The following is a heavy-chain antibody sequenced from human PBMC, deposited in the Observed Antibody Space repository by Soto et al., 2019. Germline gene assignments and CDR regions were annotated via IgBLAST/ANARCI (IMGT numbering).Heavy chain of an antibody. CDR2: ISYDGSNK. V-gene: IGHV3-30-3*01. J-gene: IGHJ4*02. CDR1: GFTFSSCA. D-gene: IGHD3-3*01. Sequence: QVQLVESGGGVVQPGRSLRLSCAASGFTFSSCAMHWVRQAPGKGLECVALISYDGSNKYYADSVKGRFTISRDNSKNTLYLQMNSLRAEDTAVYYCARDKRELRFLEWSYYFDYWGQGTLVTVSS. CDR3: ARDKRELRFLEWSYYFDY.